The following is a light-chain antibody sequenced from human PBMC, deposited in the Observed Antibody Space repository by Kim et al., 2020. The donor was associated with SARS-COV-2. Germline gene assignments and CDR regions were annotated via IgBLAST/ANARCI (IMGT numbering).Light chain of an antibody. CDR3: NSRDSSGNHVV. V-gene: IGLV3-19*01. CDR1: SLRSYY. CDR2: GKN. J-gene: IGLJ2*01. Sequence: SELPQDPAVSVALGQTVRITCQGDSLRSYYASWYQQKPGQAPVLVIYGKNNRPSGIPDRFSGSSSGNTASLTITGAQAEDEADYYCNSRDSSGNHVVFG.